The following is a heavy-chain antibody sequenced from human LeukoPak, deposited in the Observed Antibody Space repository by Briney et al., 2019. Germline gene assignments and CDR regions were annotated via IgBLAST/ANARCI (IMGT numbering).Heavy chain of an antibody. Sequence: GAPVKVSCKASGYSFISYGISWVRQAPGQGLEWMGWISGHNGQTSYAQKLQGRVTMTTETSTSTVYMELRSLRSDDTAVYYCARWGPDFWSDYYPFDYWAREPWSSSPQ. J-gene: IGHJ4*02. CDR1: GYSFISYG. CDR3: ARWGPDFWSDYYPFDY. V-gene: IGHV1-18*01. D-gene: IGHD3-3*01. CDR2: ISGHNGQT.